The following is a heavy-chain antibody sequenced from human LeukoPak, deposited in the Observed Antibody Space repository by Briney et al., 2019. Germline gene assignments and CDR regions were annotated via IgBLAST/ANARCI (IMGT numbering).Heavy chain of an antibody. CDR2: ISYDGSNK. CDR1: GFTFSSYA. V-gene: IGHV3-30-3*01. CDR3: ARGPGVSDY. J-gene: IGHJ4*02. Sequence: GGSLRLSCAASGFTFSSYAMHWVRQAPGKGLEWVAVISYDGSNKYHADSVKGRFTISRDNPKNTLYLQMNSLRAEDTAVYYCARGPGVSDYWGQGTLVTVSS. D-gene: IGHD7-27*01.